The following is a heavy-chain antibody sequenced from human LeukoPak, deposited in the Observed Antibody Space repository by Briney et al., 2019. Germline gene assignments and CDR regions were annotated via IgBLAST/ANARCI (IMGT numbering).Heavy chain of an antibody. J-gene: IGHJ4*02. Sequence: GASVKVSWKASGYTFTSYGVSLVRQAPGQGLEWIGWNSAYNGKTNYAQKLQGRVTMTTDTAPSKAYMELRSLRSDDTAVYYCARDGVVVTAVPFTRFDYWGQGTLVTVSS. CDR1: GYTFTSYG. CDR3: ARDGVVVTAVPFTRFDY. CDR2: NSAYNGKT. V-gene: IGHV1-18*04. D-gene: IGHD2-21*02.